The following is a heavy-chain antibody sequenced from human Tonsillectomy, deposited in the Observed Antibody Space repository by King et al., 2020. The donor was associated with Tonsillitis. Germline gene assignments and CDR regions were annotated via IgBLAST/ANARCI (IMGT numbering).Heavy chain of an antibody. J-gene: IGHJ5*02. CDR2: IYYSGRT. CDR1: GGSISSGDYY. CDR3: ARRLGYCSGGSCYGNDP. V-gene: IGHV4-30-4*01. Sequence: VQLQESGPGLVKPSQTLSLTCTVSGGSISSGDYYWSWIRQPPGKGLEWIGYIYYSGRTYYNPSLKSRVTISVDTSKNQFSLKLSSVTAADTAVYYCARRLGYCSGGSCYGNDPWGQGTLVTVSS. D-gene: IGHD2-15*01.